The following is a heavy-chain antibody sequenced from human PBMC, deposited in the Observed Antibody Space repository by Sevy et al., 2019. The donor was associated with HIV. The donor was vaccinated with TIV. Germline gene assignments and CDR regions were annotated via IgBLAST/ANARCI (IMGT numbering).Heavy chain of an antibody. CDR3: TRDSWTKDYYYYMDV. Sequence: ASVKVSFKASEYTFTNYGISWVRQAPGQGLEWMGWISGRNGDTNYAQKFQGRVTMTTDTSTSTVYMELRSLRSDDTAVYYCTRDSWTKDYYYYMDVWGKGTTVTVSS. CDR1: EYTFTNYG. V-gene: IGHV1-18*01. CDR2: ISGRNGDT. D-gene: IGHD5-12*01. J-gene: IGHJ6*03.